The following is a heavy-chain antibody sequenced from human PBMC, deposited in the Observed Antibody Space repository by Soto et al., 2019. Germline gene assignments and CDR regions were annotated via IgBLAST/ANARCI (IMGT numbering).Heavy chain of an antibody. D-gene: IGHD3-10*01. J-gene: IGHJ3*02. V-gene: IGHV3-48*03. CDR1: GFAFSSYE. CDR2: ISSSGSTI. CDR3: ARCKVRGGGAFDI. Sequence: EVQLVESGGGLVQPGGSLRLSCAAYGFAFSSYEMNWIRQAPGKGLEWVSYISSSGSTIYYADSVKGRFTISRDNAKISLYLQRNSLRAEDTAVYYGARCKVRGGGAFDIWGQGTMVTVSS.